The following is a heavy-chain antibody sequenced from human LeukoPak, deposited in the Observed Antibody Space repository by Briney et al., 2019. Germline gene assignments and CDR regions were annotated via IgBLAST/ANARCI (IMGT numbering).Heavy chain of an antibody. V-gene: IGHV4-34*01. CDR3: AGGDSSSWYRAVYFQH. CDR2: INHSGST. J-gene: IGHJ1*01. CDR1: GGSFSGYY. D-gene: IGHD6-13*01. Sequence: SETLSRTCAVYGGSFSGYYWSWIRQPPGKWLEWIGEINHSGSTNYNPSLKSRVTISVDTSKNQFSLKLSSVTAADTAVYYCAGGDSSSWYRAVYFQHWGQGTLVTVSS.